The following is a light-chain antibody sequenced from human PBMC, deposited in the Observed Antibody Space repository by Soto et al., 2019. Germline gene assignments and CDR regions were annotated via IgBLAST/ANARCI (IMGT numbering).Light chain of an antibody. V-gene: IGKV1-9*01. J-gene: IGKJ5*01. CDR1: QGISSY. CDR3: QQLHSYPIT. Sequence: DIQLTQSPSSLSAAVGDSATITCRASQGISSYLAWYQQKPGKAPKLLIYASSTLQSGVPSRFSGSGSGTEFTLTISSLQTEDFATYFCQQLHSYPITFGQGTRLEIK. CDR2: ASS.